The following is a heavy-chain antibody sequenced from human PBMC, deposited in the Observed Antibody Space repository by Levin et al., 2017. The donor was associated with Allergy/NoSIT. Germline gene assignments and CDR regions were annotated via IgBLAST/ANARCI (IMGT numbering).Heavy chain of an antibody. Sequence: SETLSLTCAVSGGSISASHWWGWFRQPPGKGLEWIGEILHAETTNYSPSPKSRLTISGDKSKNVLSLAVSSVTAADTAVYYCARKGSGSSTDYWGQGILVTVSS. V-gene: IGHV4-4*02. D-gene: IGHD3-10*01. J-gene: IGHJ4*02. CDR2: ILHAETT. CDR1: GGSISASHW. CDR3: ARKGSGSSTDY.